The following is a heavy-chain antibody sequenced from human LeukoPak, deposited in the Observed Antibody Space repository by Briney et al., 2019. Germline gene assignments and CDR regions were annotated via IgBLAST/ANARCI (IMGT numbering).Heavy chain of an antibody. V-gene: IGHV4-4*07. J-gene: IGHJ4*02. D-gene: IGHD2-2*01. CDR1: GGSISSYY. CDR2: IYTSGST. CDR3: ARISGDRGVGGYCSSTSCHVNPRYFDY. Sequence: PSETLSLTCTVSGGSISSYYWSWIRQPAGKGLEWIGRIYTSGSTNYNPSLKSRVTMSVDTSKNQFSLKLSSVTAADTAVYYCARISGDRGVGGYCSSTSCHVNPRYFDYWGQGTLVTVSS.